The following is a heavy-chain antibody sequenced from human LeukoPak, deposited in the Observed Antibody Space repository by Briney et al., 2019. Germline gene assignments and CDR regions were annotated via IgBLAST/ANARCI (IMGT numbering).Heavy chain of an antibody. CDR2: ISGSGGNT. CDR1: GFTFSSYA. V-gene: IGHV3-23*01. J-gene: IGHJ4*02. D-gene: IGHD3-10*01. Sequence: PGGSLRLSCAASGFTFSSYAMNWVRQAPGKGLEWVSAISGSGGNTYYADSVKGRFTISRDNSKNTLYLPMNRLRAEDTAVYYCAKGTMGRGFGYWGQGTLVTVSS. CDR3: AKGTMGRGFGY.